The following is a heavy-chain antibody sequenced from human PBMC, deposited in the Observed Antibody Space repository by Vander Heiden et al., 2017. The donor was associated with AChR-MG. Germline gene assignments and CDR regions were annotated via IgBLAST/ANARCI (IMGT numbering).Heavy chain of an antibody. CDR1: GPLFGDYT. CDR3: AKVNPGSYSDY. CDR2: LSASGEIT. V-gene: IGHV3-23*01. D-gene: IGHD1-26*01. J-gene: IGHJ4*02. Sequence: EVQLLESGGGWVQPGGYLRLSCVVSGPLFGDYTMSWVRQAPGKGLEWVSSLSASGEITYYADSVKGRFTISRDNSKNTVDLQMNSLRVDDTAIYYCAKVNPGSYSDYWGQGTLVTVSS.